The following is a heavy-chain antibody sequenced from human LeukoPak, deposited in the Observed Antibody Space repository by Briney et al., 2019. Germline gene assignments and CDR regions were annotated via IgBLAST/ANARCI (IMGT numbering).Heavy chain of an antibody. Sequence: GGSLRLSCAASGFTFNNYGMHWVRQAPGKGLEWVAFIRYNGNNQYYADSVKGRFTISRDNSKNTVFLQINSLRTDDSAVYWCVKVYPTVTTSSVLGSWGQGTLVTVSS. J-gene: IGHJ4*02. CDR3: VKVYPTVTTSSVLGS. D-gene: IGHD4-17*01. V-gene: IGHV3-30*02. CDR1: GFTFNNYG. CDR2: IRYNGNNQ.